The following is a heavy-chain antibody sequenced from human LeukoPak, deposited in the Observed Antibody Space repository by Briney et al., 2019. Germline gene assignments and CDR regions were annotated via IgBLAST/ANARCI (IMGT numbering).Heavy chain of an antibody. V-gene: IGHV1-69*13. J-gene: IGHJ3*02. CDR3: ARHSGSYHNAFDI. Sequence: SVKVSCKASGGTFSSYAISWVRQDPGQGLEWMGGIIPIFGTANYAQKFQGGVTITADESTSTAYMELSSLRSEDTAVYYCARHSGSYHNAFDIWGQGTMVTVSS. D-gene: IGHD1-26*01. CDR1: GGTFSSYA. CDR2: IIPIFGTA.